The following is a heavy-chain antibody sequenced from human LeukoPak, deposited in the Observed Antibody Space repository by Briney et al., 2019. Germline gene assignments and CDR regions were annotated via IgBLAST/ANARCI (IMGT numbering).Heavy chain of an antibody. V-gene: IGHV3-74*01. CDR3: ARVGTAMTIDLDY. D-gene: IGHD5-18*01. Sequence: GGSLRLSCAASGXTFSSYWVHWVRQAPGKGLVWVSRINSDGSSTSYADSVKGRFTISRDNAKNTLYLQMNSLRAEDTAVYYCARVGTAMTIDLDYWGQGTLVTVSS. CDR1: GXTFSSYW. CDR2: INSDGSST. J-gene: IGHJ4*02.